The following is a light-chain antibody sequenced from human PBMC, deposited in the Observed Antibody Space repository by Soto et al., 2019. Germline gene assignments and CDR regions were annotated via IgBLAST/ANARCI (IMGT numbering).Light chain of an antibody. CDR3: QHYNSYPIT. V-gene: IGKV1-5*03. CDR2: KAS. Sequence: DIQMTQSPSTLSASVGDRVTITCRASQSISSWLAWYQQNPGKAPKLLIYKASSLESGVPSRFSGSGSGTEFTLTISSLQPDDFATYYCQHYNSYPITFGPGTKVDIK. CDR1: QSISSW. J-gene: IGKJ3*01.